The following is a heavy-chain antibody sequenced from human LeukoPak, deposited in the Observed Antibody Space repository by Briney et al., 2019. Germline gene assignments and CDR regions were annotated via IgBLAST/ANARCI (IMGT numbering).Heavy chain of an antibody. CDR1: GFTFSTYW. J-gene: IGHJ4*02. D-gene: IGHD3-22*01. CDR2: IKQDGTEK. V-gene: IGHV3-7*03. CDR3: AKDSYYYDSSGYYIH. Sequence: GGSLRLSCAASGFTFSTYWMSWVRQAPGKGLEWVAVIKQDGTEKYYVDSVKGRFTISRDNAKNSLYLQMNSLTAEDTAVYYCAKDSYYYDSSGYYIHWGQGTLVTVSS.